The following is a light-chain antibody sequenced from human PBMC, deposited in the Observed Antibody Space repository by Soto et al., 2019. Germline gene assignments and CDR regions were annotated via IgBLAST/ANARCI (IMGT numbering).Light chain of an antibody. CDR1: QSVSSN. Sequence: EIVITQSPATLSVSPGERATLSCRASQSVSSNLAWYQQKPGQAPRLLIYGASTRATGIPARFSGSGSGTEFTLTISSLQSEDFAVYYCQHYNNWPPWTFGQGTQVEIK. CDR3: QHYNNWPPWT. J-gene: IGKJ1*01. V-gene: IGKV3-15*01. CDR2: GAS.